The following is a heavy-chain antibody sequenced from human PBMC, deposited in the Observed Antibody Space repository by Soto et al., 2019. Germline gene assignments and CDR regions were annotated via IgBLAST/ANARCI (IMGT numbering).Heavy chain of an antibody. Sequence: PSETLSLTCAVYGGSFSGYYWSWIRQPPGKGLEWIGYIYYSGSTNYNPSLKSRVTISVDTSKNQFSLKLSSVTAADTAVYYCARTRWLQFRYYYGMDVWGQGTTVTVSS. V-gene: IGHV4-59*01. CDR1: GGSFSGYY. CDR3: ARTRWLQFRYYYGMDV. CDR2: IYYSGST. J-gene: IGHJ6*02. D-gene: IGHD5-12*01.